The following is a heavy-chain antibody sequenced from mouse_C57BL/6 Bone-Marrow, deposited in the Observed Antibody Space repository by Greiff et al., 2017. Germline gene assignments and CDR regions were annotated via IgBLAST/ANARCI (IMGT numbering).Heavy chain of an antibody. CDR2: IYPGDGDT. J-gene: IGHJ4*01. CDR3: AREGLRRAMDY. V-gene: IGHV1-82*01. CDR1: GYAFSSSW. Sequence: QVQLKESGPELVKPGASVKISCKASGYAFSSSWMNWVKQRPGQGLEWIGRIYPGDGDTNYNGKFKGKATLTADKSSSTAYMQLSSLTSEDSAVYFCAREGLRRAMDYWGQGTSVTVSS. D-gene: IGHD2-4*01.